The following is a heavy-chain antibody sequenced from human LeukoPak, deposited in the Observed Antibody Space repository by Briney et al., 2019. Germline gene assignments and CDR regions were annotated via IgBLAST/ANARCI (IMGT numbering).Heavy chain of an antibody. V-gene: IGHV1-8*01. CDR1: GYTFTSYD. CDR2: MNPNSGNT. Sequence: AASVKVSCKASGYTFTSYDINWVRQATGQGLEWMGWMNPNSGNTGYAQKFQGRVTMTRNTSISTAYMELSSLRSEDTAVYYCARRRAAHPHYYYYYMDVWGKGTTVTVSS. CDR3: ARRRAAHPHYYYYYMDV. J-gene: IGHJ6*03. D-gene: IGHD6-6*01.